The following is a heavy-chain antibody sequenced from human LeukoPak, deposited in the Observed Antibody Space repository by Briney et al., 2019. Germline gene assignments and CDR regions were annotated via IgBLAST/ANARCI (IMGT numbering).Heavy chain of an antibody. J-gene: IGHJ6*03. Sequence: SETLSLTCTVSGGSITDYYWSWIRHSSGKGLEWIGYMYYSGSAYYSPSLKTRVTISVDTSKNQFSLKLSSVTAADTAVYYCARGTGVVSRIRYYYYMDVWGKGTTVTVSS. D-gene: IGHD3-3*01. V-gene: IGHV4-59*08. CDR2: MYYSGSA. CDR1: GGSITDYY. CDR3: ARGTGVVSRIRYYYYMDV.